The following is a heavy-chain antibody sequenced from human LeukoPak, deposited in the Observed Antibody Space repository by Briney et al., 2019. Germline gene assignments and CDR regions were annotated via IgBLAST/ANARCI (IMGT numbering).Heavy chain of an antibody. D-gene: IGHD4-23*01. CDR1: GGSISSSSYY. J-gene: IGHJ6*03. V-gene: IGHV4-39*07. CDR2: IYYSGST. Sequence: SETLSLTCTVSGGSISSSSYYWGWIRQPPGKGLEWIGSIYYSGSTYYNPSLKSRVTISVDTSKNQFSLKLSSVTAADTAVYYCARGVSVTWGYYYYYYYMDVWGKGTTVTVSS. CDR3: ARGVSVTWGYYYYYYYMDV.